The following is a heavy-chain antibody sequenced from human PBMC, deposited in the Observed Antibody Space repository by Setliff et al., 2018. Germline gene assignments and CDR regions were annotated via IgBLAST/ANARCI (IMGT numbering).Heavy chain of an antibody. J-gene: IGHJ3*02. CDR3: ARDLDYQYYYDSSGRDAFDI. V-gene: IGHV1-18*04. D-gene: IGHD3-22*01. CDR2: ISAYNGNI. CDR1: GYSFIDYY. Sequence: ASVKVSCKASGYSFIDYYIHWVRQAPGQGPEWMGWISAYNGNINYAQKFQGRVTMTTDTYTSTAYMELRSLRSDDTAVYYCARDLDYQYYYDSSGRDAFDIWGQGTMVTVSS.